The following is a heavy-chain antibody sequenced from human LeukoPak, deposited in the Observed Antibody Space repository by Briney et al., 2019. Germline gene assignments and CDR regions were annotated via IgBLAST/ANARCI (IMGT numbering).Heavy chain of an antibody. V-gene: IGHV1-69*13. J-gene: IGHJ3*02. Sequence: GASVKVSCKASGGTFSSYAISWVRQAPGQGLEWMGGIIPVFDTANYAQKFQGRVTITADESTSTAYMELSSLRSEDTAVYYCARDRLENINIVVVHNFVGGAFDIWGQGTMVSVSS. CDR3: ARDRLENINIVVVHNFVGGAFDI. CDR2: IIPVFDTA. CDR1: GGTFSSYA. D-gene: IGHD3-22*01.